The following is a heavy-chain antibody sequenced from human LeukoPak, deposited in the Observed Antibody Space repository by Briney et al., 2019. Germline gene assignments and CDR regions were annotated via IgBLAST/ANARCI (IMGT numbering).Heavy chain of an antibody. Sequence: ASVKVSCKASGYTFTSYGISWVRQAPGQGLEWMGWISAYNGNTNYAQKLQGRVTMTTDTSTSTAYMELRSLRSDDTAVYYCARDYGDYGNYAFDIWGQGTMVTVSS. CDR1: GYTFTSYG. CDR3: ARDYGDYGNYAFDI. J-gene: IGHJ3*02. D-gene: IGHD4-17*01. V-gene: IGHV1-18*01. CDR2: ISAYNGNT.